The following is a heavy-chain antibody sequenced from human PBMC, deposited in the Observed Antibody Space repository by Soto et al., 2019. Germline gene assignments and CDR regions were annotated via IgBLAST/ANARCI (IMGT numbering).Heavy chain of an antibody. Sequence: QVQLVQSGAEVKKPGASVKVSCKASGYTFTTYGISWVRQAPGQGLEWMGWISASNGNANYAQKFQGRVTMTTDTSTSTAYMELRSLRSDDTAVYYCARDYYGSGRLNAHNWFDPWGQGTLVTVSS. J-gene: IGHJ5*02. D-gene: IGHD3-10*01. CDR1: GYTFTTYG. V-gene: IGHV1-18*01. CDR3: ARDYYGSGRLNAHNWFDP. CDR2: ISASNGNA.